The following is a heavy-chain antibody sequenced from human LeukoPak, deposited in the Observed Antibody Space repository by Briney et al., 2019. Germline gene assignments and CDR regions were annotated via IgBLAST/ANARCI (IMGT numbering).Heavy chain of an antibody. Sequence: SETLSLTCTVAAGSISNHYWSWMRQSPGKGLEWIAYIFYAGSYNYNPSLKSRVYISVDTSKNQFSLNLTSVTAADTAVYYCARGRSSLDLWGQGTLVTVSS. J-gene: IGHJ5*02. V-gene: IGHV4-59*11. CDR2: IFYAGSY. D-gene: IGHD6-19*01. CDR3: ARGRSSLDL. CDR1: AGSISNHY.